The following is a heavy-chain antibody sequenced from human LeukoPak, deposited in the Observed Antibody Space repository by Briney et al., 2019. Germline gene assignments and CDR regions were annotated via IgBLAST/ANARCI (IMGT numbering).Heavy chain of an antibody. V-gene: IGHV3-30*18. CDR1: GFTFSNYG. CDR2: ISSDGSNK. D-gene: IGHD6-13*01. Sequence: PGRSLRLSCAASGFTFSNYGMHWVRQAPGKGLEWVALISSDGSNKYYADSVKGRFTISSENSKNTLYLQMNSLRAEDTAVYYCSKTHDAAYYDHWGQGNLVTVSS. J-gene: IGHJ4*02. CDR3: SKTHDAAYYDH.